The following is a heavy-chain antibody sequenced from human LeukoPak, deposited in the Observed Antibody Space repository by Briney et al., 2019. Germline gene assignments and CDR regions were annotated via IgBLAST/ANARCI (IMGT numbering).Heavy chain of an antibody. D-gene: IGHD6-19*01. CDR2: IRSKANSYAT. CDR3: TRHQYSSGWEIDY. J-gene: IGHJ4*02. V-gene: IGHV3-73*01. CDR1: VFTFSGSA. Sequence: PGGSLRLSCAASVFTFSGSAMHWVRQASGKGLEWVGRIRSKANSYATAYAASVKGRFTISRDDSKNTAYLQMNSLKTEDTAVYYCTRHQYSSGWEIDYWGQGTLVTVSS.